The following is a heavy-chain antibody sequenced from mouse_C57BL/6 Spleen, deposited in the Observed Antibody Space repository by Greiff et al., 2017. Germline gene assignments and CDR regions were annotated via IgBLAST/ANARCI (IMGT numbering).Heavy chain of an antibody. CDR3: ARDYDYSWFAY. CDR2: INPNNGGT. CDR1: GYTFTDYN. Sequence: EVMLVESGPELVKPGASVKMSCKASGYTFTDYNMHWVKQSHGKSLEWIGYINPNNGGTSYNQKFKGKATLTVNKSSSTAYMELRSLTSEDSAVYYCARDYDYSWFAYWGQGTLVTVSA. D-gene: IGHD2-4*01. V-gene: IGHV1-22*01. J-gene: IGHJ3*01.